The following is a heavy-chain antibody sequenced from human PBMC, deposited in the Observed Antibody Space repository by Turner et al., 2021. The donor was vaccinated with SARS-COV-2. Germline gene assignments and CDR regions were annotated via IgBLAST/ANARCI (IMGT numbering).Heavy chain of an antibody. V-gene: IGHV4-39*01. CDR2: ISYSGST. CDR3: ARQRLVVVPAAIINGMDV. CDR1: GASISSSSYY. D-gene: IGHD2-2*01. Sequence: QVLLQESGPGLVKPSETLSLTCTVSGASISSSSYYWGWIRQPPGKGLEWIGSISYSGSTYYNPSLKSRVTISVDTSKNQFYLKLSSVTAADTAVYYCARQRLVVVPAAIINGMDVWGQGTTVTVSS. J-gene: IGHJ6*02.